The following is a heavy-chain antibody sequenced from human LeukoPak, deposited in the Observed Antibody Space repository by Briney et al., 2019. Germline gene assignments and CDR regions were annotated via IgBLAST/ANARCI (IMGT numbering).Heavy chain of an antibody. V-gene: IGHV5-51*01. CDR3: ARHGHYGDYAVDP. D-gene: IGHD4-17*01. Sequence: GESLKISWEGSGYSFTSYWIGLGRQMPGKGLEWMGIIYPGDSDTRYSPSFEGQVTISADKSISTAYLQWSSLKASDTAMYYCARHGHYGDYAVDPWGQGTLVTVSS. CDR2: IYPGDSDT. J-gene: IGHJ5*02. CDR1: GYSFTSYW.